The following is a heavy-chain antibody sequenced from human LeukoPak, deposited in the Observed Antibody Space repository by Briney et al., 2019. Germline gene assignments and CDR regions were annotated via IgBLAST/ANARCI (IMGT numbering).Heavy chain of an antibody. D-gene: IGHD3-16*02. CDR2: INHSGDT. J-gene: IGHJ5*02. CDR3: ARVPGGVWGSYRYGGWFDP. V-gene: IGHV4-34*01. CDR1: GGSFSGYY. Sequence: SETLSLTCAVYGGSFSGYYWSWIRQPPGKGLEWIGEINHSGDTNYNTSRKSGVTKTADKSRSQFSLRLSSVTAADTAVYYCARVPGGVWGSYRYGGWFDPWGQGTLVTVSS.